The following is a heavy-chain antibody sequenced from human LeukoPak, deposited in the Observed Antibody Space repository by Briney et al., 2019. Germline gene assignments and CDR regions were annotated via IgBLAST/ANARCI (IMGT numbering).Heavy chain of an antibody. D-gene: IGHD2-2*01. V-gene: IGHV1-46*01. J-gene: IGHJ4*02. Sequence: ASVKVSCTASGYTFTSYYIHWVRRAPGQGLEWMGIINPSGDRTTYPHKCQGRDTMTRDTSTNTVYLELSSLKSEDTALYSCTRGNIVVVPAGPPAYWGQGTLVTVSS. CDR3: TRGNIVVVPAGPPAY. CDR2: INPSGDRT. CDR1: GYTFTSYY.